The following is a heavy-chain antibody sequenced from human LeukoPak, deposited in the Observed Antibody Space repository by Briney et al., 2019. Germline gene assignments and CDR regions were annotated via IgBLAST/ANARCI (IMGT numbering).Heavy chain of an antibody. J-gene: IGHJ6*02. D-gene: IGHD3-16*01. V-gene: IGHV3-7*03. Sequence: GGSLRLSCAASGFTFSSYWTNWARQAPGKGLEWVASINHNGNVNYYVDSVKGRFTISRDNAKNSLYLQMSNLRAEDTAVYFCARGGGLDVWGQGATVTVSS. CDR3: ARGGGLDV. CDR1: GFTFSSYW. CDR2: INHNGNVN.